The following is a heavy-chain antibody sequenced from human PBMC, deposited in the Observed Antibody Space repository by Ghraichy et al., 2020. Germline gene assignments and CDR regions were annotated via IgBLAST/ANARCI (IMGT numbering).Heavy chain of an antibody. J-gene: IGHJ6*02. Sequence: GGSLRLSCAASGFTFSSYSMNWVRQAPGKGLEWVSYISSSSSTIYYADSVKGRFTISRDNAKNSLYLQMNSLRDEDTAVYYCARDGYDSSGYYVYYYYYYGMDVWGQGTTVTVSS. CDR3: ARDGYDSSGYYVYYYYYYGMDV. CDR1: GFTFSSYS. V-gene: IGHV3-48*02. D-gene: IGHD3-22*01. CDR2: ISSSSSTI.